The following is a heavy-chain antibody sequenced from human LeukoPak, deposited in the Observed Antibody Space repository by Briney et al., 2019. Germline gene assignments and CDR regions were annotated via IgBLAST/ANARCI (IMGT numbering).Heavy chain of an antibody. CDR2: ISSSSSYI. V-gene: IGHV3-21*04. CDR1: GFTFSSYS. D-gene: IGHD6-13*01. J-gene: IGHJ4*02. CDR3: AKAPSIAAAGTFDY. Sequence: GGSLRLSCAASGFTFSSYSMNWVRQAPGKGLEWVSSISSSSSYIYYADSVKGRFTISRDNAKNSLYLQMNSLRAEDTAVYYRAKAPSIAAAGTFDYWGQGTLVTVSS.